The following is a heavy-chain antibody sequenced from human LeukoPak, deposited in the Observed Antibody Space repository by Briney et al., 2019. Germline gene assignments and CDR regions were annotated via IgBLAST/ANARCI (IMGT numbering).Heavy chain of an antibody. CDR1: GGSISSSSYY. CDR3: ASRPADYGDYHYYYYYYMDV. D-gene: IGHD4-17*01. Sequence: PSETLSLTCTVSGGSISSSSYYWGWIRQPPGKGLEWIGNIYSSGSTYYNPSLKSRVTISVDTSKNQFSLKLSSVTAADTAVYYCASRPADYGDYHYYYYYYMDVWGKGTTVTISS. CDR2: IYSSGST. J-gene: IGHJ6*03. V-gene: IGHV4-39*07.